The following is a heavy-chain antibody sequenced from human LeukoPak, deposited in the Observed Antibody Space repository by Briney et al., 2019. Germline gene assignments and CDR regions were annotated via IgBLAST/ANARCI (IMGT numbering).Heavy chain of an antibody. D-gene: IGHD3-10*01. CDR2: IRNSGGVT. J-gene: IGHJ4*02. V-gene: IGHV3-23*01. CDR1: GFTFSSYA. CDR3: AKDAQGGSGSYSWGTFDY. Sequence: PGGSLRLSCAASGFTFSSYAMSWVRQAPGKGLEWVSGIRNSGGVTVYASSVQGRFTISRDNSKNTLYLQMNTLRAEDTAVYYCAKDAQGGSGSYSWGTFDYWGQGTLVTVSS.